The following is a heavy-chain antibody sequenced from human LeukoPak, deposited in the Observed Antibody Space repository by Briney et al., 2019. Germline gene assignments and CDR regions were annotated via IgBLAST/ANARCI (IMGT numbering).Heavy chain of an antibody. CDR1: GFTFISYA. CDR3: ARGPITRGVTPSDY. J-gene: IGHJ4*02. D-gene: IGHD4-23*01. Sequence: PGGSLRLSCAASGFTFISYAMSWVRQAPGKAPEWVSGISGSGGSTYSADSVKGRFTISRDNSKNTLYLQMNSLRAEDTALYYCARGPITRGVTPSDYWGQGTLVTVSS. CDR2: ISGSGGST. V-gene: IGHV3-23*01.